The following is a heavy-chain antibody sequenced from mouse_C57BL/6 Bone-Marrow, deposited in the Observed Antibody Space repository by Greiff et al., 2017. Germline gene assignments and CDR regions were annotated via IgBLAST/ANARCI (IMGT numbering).Heavy chain of an antibody. V-gene: IGHV1-22*01. CDR1: GYTFTDYN. CDR2: INPNNGGT. J-gene: IGHJ1*03. Sequence: VQLQQSGPELVKPGASVKMSCKASGYTFTDYNMHWVKQSHGKSLEWIGYINPNNGGTSYNQKFKGKATLTVNTSSSTAYMELRSLTSEDSAVYYCAREVYYGNYYWYFDVWGTGTTVTVSS. D-gene: IGHD2-1*01. CDR3: AREVYYGNYYWYFDV.